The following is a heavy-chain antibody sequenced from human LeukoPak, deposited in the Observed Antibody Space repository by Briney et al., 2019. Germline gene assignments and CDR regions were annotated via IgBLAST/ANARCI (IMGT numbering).Heavy chain of an antibody. CDR2: INPNSGGT. CDR1: GYTFTGYY. V-gene: IGHV1-2*04. J-gene: IGHJ4*02. Sequence: ASVKVSCKASGYTFTGYYMHWVRQAPGQGLEWMGWINPNSGGTNYAQKFQGWVTMTRDTSISTAYMELRSLRSDDTAVYYCARAVIAVAGTTKGLIDYWGQGTLVTVSS. CDR3: ARAVIAVAGTTKGLIDY. D-gene: IGHD6-19*01.